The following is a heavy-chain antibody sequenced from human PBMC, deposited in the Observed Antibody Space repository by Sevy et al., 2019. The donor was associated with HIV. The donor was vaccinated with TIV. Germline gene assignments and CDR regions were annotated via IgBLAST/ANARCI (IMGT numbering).Heavy chain of an antibody. D-gene: IGHD3-22*01. V-gene: IGHV3-23*01. CDR3: AKVLNPALESMMEVTVRSLKGFDV. Sequence: GGSLRLSCAASGFTFNTHDMNWVRQAPGKGLEWVSSISSFGNTYYADSVRGRFTISRDNAKNTLYLQMNSLRADDTAVYYCAKVLNPALESMMEVTVRSLKGFDVWGQGTMVTVSS. CDR2: ISSFGNT. J-gene: IGHJ3*01. CDR1: GFTFNTHD.